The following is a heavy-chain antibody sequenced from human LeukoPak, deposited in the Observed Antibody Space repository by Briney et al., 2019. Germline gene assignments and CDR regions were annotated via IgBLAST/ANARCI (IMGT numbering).Heavy chain of an antibody. V-gene: IGHV3-43*02. D-gene: IGHD6-19*01. J-gene: IGHJ4*02. CDR2: IIRKGGST. CDR3: AKGTESQTSIAVAGTDFDY. CDR1: GFTFDDYA. Sequence: GESLRLSCAASGFTFDDYAMHWVRQAPGRGLEWVSPIIRKGGSTYYADSVKGRVTISRDNSKNSLYLQMNSLRTEDTALYYCAKGTESQTSIAVAGTDFDYWGQGTLVTVSS.